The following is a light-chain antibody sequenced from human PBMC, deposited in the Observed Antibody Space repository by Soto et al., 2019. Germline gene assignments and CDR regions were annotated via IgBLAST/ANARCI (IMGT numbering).Light chain of an antibody. J-gene: IGKJ4*01. CDR3: QQYNSYVT. Sequence: DIQMTQSPSTLSASVGDRVTITCRASQSISSWLAWYQQKPGKAPKLLIYKASSLESGVPSRFSASGSGTEFTLTISSLQPDDFATYYCQQYNSYVTVGGGTKVEIK. CDR2: KAS. CDR1: QSISSW. V-gene: IGKV1-5*03.